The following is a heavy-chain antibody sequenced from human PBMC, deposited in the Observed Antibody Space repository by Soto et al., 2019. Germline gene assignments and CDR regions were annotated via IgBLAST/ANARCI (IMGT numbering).Heavy chain of an antibody. Sequence: ASVKVSCKASGYTFTSYGISWVRQAPGQGLEWMGWISAYNGNTNYAQKLQGRVTMTTDTSTSTAYMELRSLRSDDTAVYYCARDTSYYGSGSYLTHAFDIWGQGTMVTVSS. D-gene: IGHD3-10*01. V-gene: IGHV1-18*01. CDR3: ARDTSYYGSGSYLTHAFDI. CDR1: GYTFTSYG. J-gene: IGHJ3*02. CDR2: ISAYNGNT.